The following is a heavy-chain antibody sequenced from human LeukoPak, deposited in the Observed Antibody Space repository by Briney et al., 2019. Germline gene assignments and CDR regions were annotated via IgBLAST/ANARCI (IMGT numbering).Heavy chain of an antibody. Sequence: PGGSLRLSCAASGFTFSTYTMNWVRQAPGKGLEWVSSISSSSSYIYYADSVKGRFTISRDNAKNSLNLQMNSLRAEDTAVYYCARDALAAGYRLEWYYFDYWGQGTLVTVSS. CDR1: GFTFSTYT. CDR3: ARDALAAGYRLEWYYFDY. CDR2: ISSSSSYI. V-gene: IGHV3-21*01. D-gene: IGHD2-2*01. J-gene: IGHJ4*02.